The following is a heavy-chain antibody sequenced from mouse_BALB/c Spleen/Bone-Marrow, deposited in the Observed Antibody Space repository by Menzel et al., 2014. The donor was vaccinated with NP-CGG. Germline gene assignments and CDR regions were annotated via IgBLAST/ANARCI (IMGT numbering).Heavy chain of an antibody. V-gene: IGHV14-3*02. Sequence: EVQLVESGAELVKPGASVKSSCTASGFNIKDTYLHWVKQRPEQGLDWIGRIDPAIFTKYDPKFQGKATITADTSSNTAYLHLSSLTSEDTAVYYCASCRYGWYFDVWGAGTTVTVSS. CDR2: IDPAIFT. CDR1: GFNIKDTY. D-gene: IGHD2-14*01. J-gene: IGHJ1*01. CDR3: ASCRYGWYFDV.